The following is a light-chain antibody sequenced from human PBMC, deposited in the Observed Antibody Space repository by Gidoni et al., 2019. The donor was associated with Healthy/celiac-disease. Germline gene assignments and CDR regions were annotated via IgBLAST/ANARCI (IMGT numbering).Light chain of an antibody. Sequence: DIQMTQSPSSLSASVGDRVTITCRASQSISSYLNRYQQKPGKAPKLLIYAASSLQSGVPSRFSGSGSGTDFTLTISRLKPEDFATYYCQQSYSTPWTFGQGTKVEIK. CDR2: AAS. CDR1: QSISSY. CDR3: QQSYSTPWT. J-gene: IGKJ1*01. V-gene: IGKV1-39*01.